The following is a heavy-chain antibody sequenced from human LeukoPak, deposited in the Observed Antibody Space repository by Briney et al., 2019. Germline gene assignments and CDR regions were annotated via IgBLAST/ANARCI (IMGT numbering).Heavy chain of an antibody. CDR2: IFLGYSDT. D-gene: IGHD1/OR15-1a*01. CDR1: GYSFPSYW. J-gene: IGHJ4*02. Sequence: GESLKISFKGSGYSFPSYWLGWVRQMPGKGLEGVGIIFLGYSDTRYCPSFQGQVTISADQSISTAYLPWSSLKASDTAMFYCARLNKCYFDYSGQGTLVTASS. CDR3: ARLNKCYFDY. V-gene: IGHV5-51*01.